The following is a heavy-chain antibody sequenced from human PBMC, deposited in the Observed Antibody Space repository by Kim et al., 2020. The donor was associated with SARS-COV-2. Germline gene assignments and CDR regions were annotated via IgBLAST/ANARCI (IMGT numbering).Heavy chain of an antibody. CDR1: GGSISSYY. CDR3: ARAPGKGSGSYLGTFDY. Sequence: SETLSLTCTVSGGSISSYYWSWIRQPPGKGLEWIGYIYYSGSTNYNPSLKSRVTISVDTSKNQFSLKLSSVTAADTAVYYCARAPGKGSGSYLGTFDYWGQGTLVTVSS. J-gene: IGHJ4*02. V-gene: IGHV4-59*13. CDR2: IYYSGST. D-gene: IGHD3-10*01.